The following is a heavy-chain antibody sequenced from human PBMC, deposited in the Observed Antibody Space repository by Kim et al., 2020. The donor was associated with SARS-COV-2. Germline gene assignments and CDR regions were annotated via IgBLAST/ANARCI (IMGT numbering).Heavy chain of an antibody. J-gene: IGHJ6*02. Sequence: GGSLRLSCAASGFTFSSYGMHWVRQAPGKGLEWVAVISYDGSNKYYADSVKGRFTISRDNSKNTLYLQMNSLRAEDTAVYYCAKGLIAVAGGGSYYYYGMDVWGQGTTVTVSS. CDR1: GFTFSSYG. CDR2: ISYDGSNK. CDR3: AKGLIAVAGGGSYYYYGMDV. V-gene: IGHV3-30*18. D-gene: IGHD6-19*01.